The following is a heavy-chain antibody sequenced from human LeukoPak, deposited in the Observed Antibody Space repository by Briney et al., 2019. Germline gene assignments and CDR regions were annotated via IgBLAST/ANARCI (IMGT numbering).Heavy chain of an antibody. D-gene: IGHD3-16*01. V-gene: IGHV1-69*13. J-gene: IGHJ4*02. Sequence: GASVKVSCKASGGTFSSYAISWVRQAPGQGLEWMGGIIPIFGTANYAQKFQGRVTTTADESTSTAYMELSSLRSEDPAVYYCARESPQGGIDYWGQGTLVTVSS. CDR3: ARESPQGGIDY. CDR2: IIPIFGTA. CDR1: GGTFSSYA.